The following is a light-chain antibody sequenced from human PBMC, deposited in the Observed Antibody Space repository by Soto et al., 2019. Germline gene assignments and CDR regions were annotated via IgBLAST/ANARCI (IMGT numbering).Light chain of an antibody. Sequence: QSALTQPASVSGSPGQSITISCTGTSSDVGGYNYVSWYQQHPCKAPKLMIYEVSNRPSGVSNRFSGSKSGITASLTISGLQAEDEADYYCSSYTSSSTLYVFGTGTKLTVL. V-gene: IGLV2-14*01. CDR2: EVS. CDR1: SSDVGGYNY. J-gene: IGLJ1*01. CDR3: SSYTSSSTLYV.